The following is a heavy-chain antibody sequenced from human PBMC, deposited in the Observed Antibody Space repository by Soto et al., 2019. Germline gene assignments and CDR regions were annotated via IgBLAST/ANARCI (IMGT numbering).Heavy chain of an antibody. CDR3: ARAYYDYIWGSYRYTSSWFDP. CDR1: GGSFSGYY. V-gene: IGHV4-34*01. CDR2: INHSGST. D-gene: IGHD3-16*02. Sequence: QVQLQQWGAGLLKPSETLSLTCAVYGGSFSGYYWSWIRQPPGKGLEWIGEINHSGSTNYNPSLKSRVTISVDTSKTQFSLKLSSVTAADTAVYYCARAYYDYIWGSYRYTSSWFDPWGQGTLVTVSS. J-gene: IGHJ5*02.